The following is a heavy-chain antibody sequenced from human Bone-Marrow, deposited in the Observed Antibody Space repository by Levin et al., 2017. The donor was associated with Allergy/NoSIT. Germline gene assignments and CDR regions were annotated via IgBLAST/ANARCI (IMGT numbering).Heavy chain of an antibody. CDR1: GFTFRTYD. CDR2: ITAPGDT. J-gene: IGHJ4*02. Sequence: QLGESLKISCAASGFTFRTYDMHWVRQGTGKGLEWVSTITAPGDTYYPGSMKGRFTISRDTVNNTLYLQMNSLRAGDTALYYCARDSGDGSLNYWGQGTLVTVSS. CDR3: ARDSGDGSLNY. V-gene: IGHV3-13*01. D-gene: IGHD2-15*01.